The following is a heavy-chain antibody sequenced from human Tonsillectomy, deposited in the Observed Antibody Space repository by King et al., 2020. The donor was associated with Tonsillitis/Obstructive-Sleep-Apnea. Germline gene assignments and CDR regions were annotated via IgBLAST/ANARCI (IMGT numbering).Heavy chain of an antibody. J-gene: IGHJ6*02. CDR3: ARDRGNDYYYGMDG. CDR1: GFTFSSYG. D-gene: IGHD3-10*01. Sequence: VQLVESGGGVVQPGRSLRLSCAASGFTFSSYGMHWVRQAPGKGLEWVAVIWYDGSNKYYADSVKGRFTISRDNSKNTLYLQMNSLRAEDTAVYYCARDRGNDYYYGMDGWGQGTTVTVSS. V-gene: IGHV3-33*01. CDR2: IWYDGSNK.